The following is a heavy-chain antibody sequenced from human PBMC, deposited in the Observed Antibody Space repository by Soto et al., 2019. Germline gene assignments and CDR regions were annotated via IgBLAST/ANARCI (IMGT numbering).Heavy chain of an antibody. CDR3: ARQGDFWSGYKGYYYYYYTDV. CDR1: GYSFTSYW. D-gene: IGHD3-3*01. CDR2: IYPGDSDT. V-gene: IGHV5-51*01. Sequence: GESLKISCKGSGYSFTSYWIGWVRQMPGKGLEWMGIIYPGDSDTRYSPSFQGQVTISADKSISTAYLQWSSLKASDTAMYYCARQGDFWSGYKGYYYYYYTDVWGKGTTVTVSS. J-gene: IGHJ6*03.